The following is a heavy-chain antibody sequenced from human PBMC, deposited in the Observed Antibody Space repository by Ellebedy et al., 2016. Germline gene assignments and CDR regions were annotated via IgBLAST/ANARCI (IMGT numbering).Heavy chain of an antibody. CDR3: ASRPTGYDFWSGYSGHDAFDI. J-gene: IGHJ3*02. CDR2: IYHSGST. Sequence: SETLSLXCAVSGGSISSGGYSWSWIRQPPGKGLEWIGYIYHSGSTYYNPSLKSRVTISVDTSKNQFSLKLSSVTAADTAVYYCASRPTGYDFWSGYSGHDAFDIWGQGTMVTVSS. CDR1: GGSISSGGYS. D-gene: IGHD3-3*01. V-gene: IGHV4-30-2*01.